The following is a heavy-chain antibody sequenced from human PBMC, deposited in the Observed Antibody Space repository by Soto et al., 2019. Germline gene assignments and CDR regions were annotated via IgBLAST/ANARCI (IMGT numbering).Heavy chain of an antibody. Sequence: GGSLRLSCAASGFTFSSYAMHWVRQAPGKGLEWVAVISYDGSNKYYADSVKGRFTISRDNSKNTLYLQMNSLRAEDTAVYYCARDADENVLRFLEWLNYYYGMDVWGQGTTVTVSS. CDR2: ISYDGSNK. CDR3: ARDADENVLRFLEWLNYYYGMDV. CDR1: GFTFSSYA. V-gene: IGHV3-30-3*01. D-gene: IGHD3-3*01. J-gene: IGHJ6*02.